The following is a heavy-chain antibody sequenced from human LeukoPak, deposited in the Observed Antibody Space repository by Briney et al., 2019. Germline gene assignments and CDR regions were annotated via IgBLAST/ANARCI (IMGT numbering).Heavy chain of an antibody. CDR2: FDPEDGET. J-gene: IGHJ6*02. D-gene: IGHD1-14*01. CDR3: ATPGTGALRRGYYYYGMDV. Sequence: ASVKVSCKVSGYTLTELSMHWVRQAPGKGLEWMGGFDPEDGETIYAQKFQGRVTMTEDTSTDTAYMELSSLRSEDTAVYYCATPGTGALRRGYYYYGMDVWGQGTTVTVSS. CDR1: GYTLTELS. V-gene: IGHV1-24*01.